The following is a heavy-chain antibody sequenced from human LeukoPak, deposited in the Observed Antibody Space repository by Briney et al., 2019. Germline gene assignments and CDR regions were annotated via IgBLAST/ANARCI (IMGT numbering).Heavy chain of an antibody. V-gene: IGHV4-31*03. D-gene: IGHD5-18*01. CDR3: ARDQTAMAAFDY. Sequence: SETLSLTCTVSGGSISSGGYYWSWIRQHPGKGLEWIGYIHYSGSTYYNPSLKSRVTISVDTSKNQYSLKLSSVTAADTAVYYCARDQTAMAAFDYWGQGTLVTVSS. J-gene: IGHJ4*02. CDR1: GGSISSGGYY. CDR2: IHYSGST.